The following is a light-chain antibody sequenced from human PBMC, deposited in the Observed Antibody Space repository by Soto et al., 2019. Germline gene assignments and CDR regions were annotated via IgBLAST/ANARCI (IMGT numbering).Light chain of an antibody. CDR1: SSDVGGYNY. CDR2: DVS. CDR3: SSYSSSSTLV. V-gene: IGLV2-14*01. J-gene: IGLJ2*01. Sequence: ALTLPASVSGSPGQSITISCTGTSSDVGGYNYVSWYQQHPGKAPKLMIYDVSNRPSGVSNRFSGSKSGNTASLTISGLQAEDEADYYCSSYSSSSTLVFGGGTKLTVL.